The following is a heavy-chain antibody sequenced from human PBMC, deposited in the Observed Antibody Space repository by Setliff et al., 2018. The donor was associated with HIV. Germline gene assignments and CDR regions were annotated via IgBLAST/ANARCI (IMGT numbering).Heavy chain of an antibody. CDR2: LNHGGTT. D-gene: IGHD6-13*01. Sequence: PSETLSLTCTVSGGSINSHYWSWIRQSPGEGLEWIGTLNHGGTTDYNPSLKSRVTISVDTSKNQFSLKLSSVTAADTAVYYCARYSSSWYGFDYWGQGTLVTVSS. CDR3: ARYSSSWYGFDY. V-gene: IGHV4-59*11. J-gene: IGHJ4*02. CDR1: GGSINSHY.